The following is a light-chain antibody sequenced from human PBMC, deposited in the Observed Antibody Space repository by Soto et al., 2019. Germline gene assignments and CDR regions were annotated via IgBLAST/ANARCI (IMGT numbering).Light chain of an antibody. J-gene: IGKJ3*01. CDR2: AGS. V-gene: IGKV1-9*01. CDR3: QQLHSSPSFT. Sequence: IQLTQSPSSLSASVGDRVTITCRASQGISSNLSWYQQKPGKSTTLLIYAGSCLHSGAPPRFSGSGSGTDFTLTITSLQPEDFASYYCQQLHSSPSFTFGHGTKLDIK. CDR1: QGISSN.